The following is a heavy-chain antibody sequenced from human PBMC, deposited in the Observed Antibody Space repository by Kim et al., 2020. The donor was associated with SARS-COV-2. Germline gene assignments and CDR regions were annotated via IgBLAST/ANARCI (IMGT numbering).Heavy chain of an antibody. V-gene: IGHV4-39*01. D-gene: IGHD6-19*01. J-gene: IGHJ3*01. Sequence: CNPSLKSRLTIAVNTSKKKFSLKLSSVSAADTAMYYCARRNSGWNDAFDVWGQGTMVTVSS. CDR3: ARRNSGWNDAFDV.